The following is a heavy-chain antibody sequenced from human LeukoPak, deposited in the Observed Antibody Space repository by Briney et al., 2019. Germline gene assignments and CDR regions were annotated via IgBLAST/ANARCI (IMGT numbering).Heavy chain of an antibody. CDR2: IIPIFGTA. D-gene: IGHD2-15*01. Sequence: ASVKVSCKASGGTFSSYAISWVRQAPGQGLEWMGGIIPIFGTANYAQKFQGRVTITADESTSTAYMELSSLRSEDMAVYYCARGWYWAFDYWGQGTLVTVSS. CDR3: ARGWYWAFDY. J-gene: IGHJ4*02. CDR1: GGTFSSYA. V-gene: IGHV1-69*13.